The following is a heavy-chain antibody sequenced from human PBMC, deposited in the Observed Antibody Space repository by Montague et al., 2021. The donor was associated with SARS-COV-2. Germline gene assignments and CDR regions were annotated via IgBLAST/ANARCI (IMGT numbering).Heavy chain of an antibody. CDR1: GGSISDSNYL. V-gene: IGHV4-39*07. CDR2: IHYSGT. CDR3: ARSLISASGTGSNFDS. D-gene: IGHD6-13*01. Sequence: SETLSLTCTVSGGSISDSNYLWGWIRQPPGKGLEWIGDIHYSGTXYNPSLRSRVTMSRDLSENQFSLRLRSVTAADTALYYCARSLISASGTGSNFDSWGQGTLVAGSS. J-gene: IGHJ4*02.